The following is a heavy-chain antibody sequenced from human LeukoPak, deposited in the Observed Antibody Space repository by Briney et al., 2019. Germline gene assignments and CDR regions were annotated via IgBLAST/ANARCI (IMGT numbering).Heavy chain of an antibody. Sequence: GVSLRLSCAASGFTFSSYAMSWVRQAPGKGLEWVSAISGSGGSTYYADSVKGRFTISRDNSKNTLYLQMNSLRAGDTAIYYCAKHSGSNHFDYWGQGTLVTVSS. CDR3: AKHSGSNHFDY. D-gene: IGHD6-6*01. CDR1: GFTFSSYA. J-gene: IGHJ4*02. CDR2: ISGSGGST. V-gene: IGHV3-23*01.